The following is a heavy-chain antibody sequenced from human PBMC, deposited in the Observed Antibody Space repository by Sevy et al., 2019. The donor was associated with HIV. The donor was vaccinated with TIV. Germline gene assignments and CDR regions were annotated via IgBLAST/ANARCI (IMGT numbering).Heavy chain of an antibody. CDR3: AKDTSGIAVAGTNPLNYFDY. D-gene: IGHD6-19*01. V-gene: IGHV3-9*01. J-gene: IGHJ4*02. CDR2: ISWNSGSI. CDR1: GFTFDDYA. Sequence: GGSLRLSCAASGFTFDDYAMHWVRQAPGKGLEWVSGISWNSGSIGYADSVKGRFTISRDNAKNSLYLQMNSLGAEDTALYYCAKDTSGIAVAGTNPLNYFDYWGQGTLVTVSS.